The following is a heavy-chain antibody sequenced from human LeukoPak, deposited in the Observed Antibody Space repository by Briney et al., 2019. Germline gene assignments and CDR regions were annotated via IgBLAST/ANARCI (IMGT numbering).Heavy chain of an antibody. J-gene: IGHJ4*02. CDR2: THFKSKWYN. V-gene: IGHV6-1*01. CDR1: GDSVSSDGAA. Sequence: SQTLSLTCAISGDSVSSDGAAWNWIRQSPSRGLEWLGRTHFKSKWYNDYAVSVKSRITINPDTSKNQFSLQLNSVTPEDTAVYYCARAHSQYFDYWGQGTLVTVSS. CDR3: ARAHSQYFDY.